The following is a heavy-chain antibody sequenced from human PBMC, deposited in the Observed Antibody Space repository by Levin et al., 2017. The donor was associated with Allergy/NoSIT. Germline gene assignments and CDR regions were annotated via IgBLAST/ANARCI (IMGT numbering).Heavy chain of an antibody. J-gene: IGHJ6*02. CDR1: GFTFSSYA. Sequence: QHGESLKISCAASGFTFSSYAMNWVRQAPGKGLEWVSGTSDSGGSTYYADSVKGRFTISRDNSKNTLYLQVNSLRAEDTALYYCAKDLSAVPAANYYYAMDVWGPGTTVTVSS. CDR2: TSDSGGST. V-gene: IGHV3-23*01. D-gene: IGHD2-2*01. CDR3: AKDLSAVPAANYYYAMDV.